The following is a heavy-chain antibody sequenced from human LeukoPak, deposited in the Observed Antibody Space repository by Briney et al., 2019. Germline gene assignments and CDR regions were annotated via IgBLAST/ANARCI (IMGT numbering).Heavy chain of an antibody. V-gene: IGHV3-7*01. J-gene: IGHJ4*02. CDR1: GFTFSSYW. CDR3: ARGGCSSASCALDY. CDR2: INHNGNVS. D-gene: IGHD2-2*01. Sequence: GGSLRLSCAASGFTFSSYWMNWARQAPGKGLEWVASINHNGNVSYYVDSVKGRFTISRDNAKNSLYLQMNSLRAEDTAVYYCARGGCSSASCALDYWGQGTLVTVSS.